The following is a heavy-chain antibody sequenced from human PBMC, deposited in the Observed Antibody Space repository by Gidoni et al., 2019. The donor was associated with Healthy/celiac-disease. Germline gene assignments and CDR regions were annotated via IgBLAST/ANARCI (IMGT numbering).Heavy chain of an antibody. D-gene: IGHD2-8*01. J-gene: IGHJ3*02. CDR1: GSTLSSYS. CDR2: ISSSSSTI. V-gene: IGHV3-48*02. CDR3: AGKMVYANDAFDI. Sequence: EVQLVESGGGLVQPGGSLRLPCAASGSTLSSYSMNWVRQAPGKGLEWVSYISSSSSTIYYADSVKGRFTISRDNAKNSLYLQMNSLRDEDTAVYYCAGKMVYANDAFDIWGQGTMVSVSS.